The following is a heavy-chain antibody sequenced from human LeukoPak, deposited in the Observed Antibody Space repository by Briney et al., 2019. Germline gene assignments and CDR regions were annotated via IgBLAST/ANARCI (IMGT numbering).Heavy chain of an antibody. CDR1: GDSVSSNSAA. D-gene: IGHD3-22*01. V-gene: IGHV6-1*01. CDR2: TYYRSKWYN. Sequence: SQTLSLTCAISGDSVSSNSAAWNWIRQSPSRGLEWLGRTYYRSKWYNDYAVSVKSRITINPDTSKNQFSLQLNSVTPEDTAVYYCARGTNYYDSSGYSPYYYYYYYMDVWGKGTTVTVSS. CDR3: ARGTNYYDSSGYSPYYYYYYYMDV. J-gene: IGHJ6*03.